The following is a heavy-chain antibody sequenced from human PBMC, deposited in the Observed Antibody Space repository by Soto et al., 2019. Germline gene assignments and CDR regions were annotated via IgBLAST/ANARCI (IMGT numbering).Heavy chain of an antibody. D-gene: IGHD3-16*02. CDR1: GGSISSYY. J-gene: IGHJ6*03. CDR3: ARLYPEYYYYYMDV. CDR2: IYCSGGA. V-gene: IGHV4-59*01. Sequence: SETLSLTCTVSGGSISSYYWTWIRQPPGKGLEWIAYIYCSGGAIYNPPLKSRVTISVDTSKSEFSLRVTSVTAADTAVYYCARLYPEYYYYYMDVWGKGTTVTVSS.